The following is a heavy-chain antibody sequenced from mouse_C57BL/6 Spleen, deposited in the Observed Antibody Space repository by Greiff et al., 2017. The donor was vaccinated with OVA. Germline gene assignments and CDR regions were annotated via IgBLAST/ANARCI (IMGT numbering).Heavy chain of an antibody. J-gene: IGHJ4*01. D-gene: IGHD1-1*01. CDR1: GFTFSDYY. Sequence: DVKLVESEGGLVQPGSSMKLSCTASGFTFSDYYMAWVRQVPDKGLEWVANINYDGSSTYYLDSLKSRFIISRDNAKNILYLQMSSLKSEDTATYYCARDYSYAMDYWGQGTSVTVSS. CDR2: INYDGSST. V-gene: IGHV5-16*01. CDR3: ARDYSYAMDY.